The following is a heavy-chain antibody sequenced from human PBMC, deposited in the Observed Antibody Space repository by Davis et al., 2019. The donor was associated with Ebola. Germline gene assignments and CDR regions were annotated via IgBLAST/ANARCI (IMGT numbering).Heavy chain of an antibody. V-gene: IGHV1-46*02. D-gene: IGHD6-13*01. CDR3: ASQGIAAGAPRY. CDR1: GYTFNIYY. Sequence: AASVKVSCKASGYTFNIYYMYWVRQAPGQGLEWMGIINPSGGTTSYAQKFQGRVTMTRDTSTSTVYMELISLSSEDTAVYYCASQGIAAGAPRYWGPGTLVTVSS. CDR2: INPSGGTT. J-gene: IGHJ4*02.